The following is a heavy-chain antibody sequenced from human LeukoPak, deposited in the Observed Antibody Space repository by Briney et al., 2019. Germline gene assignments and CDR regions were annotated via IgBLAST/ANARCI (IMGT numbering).Heavy chain of an antibody. J-gene: IGHJ4*02. V-gene: IGHV3-23*01. CDR2: ISGSGAGT. CDR3: AANTSSWSFDY. Sequence: GGSLRLSCAASGFTFSSYAMSWVRQAPGKGLEWVSAISGSGAGTYYAASVKGRFTISRDNSKNTLYLQMHSLRAEDTAVYYCAANTSSWSFDYWGQGTLVTVSS. CDR1: GFTFSSYA. D-gene: IGHD6-13*01.